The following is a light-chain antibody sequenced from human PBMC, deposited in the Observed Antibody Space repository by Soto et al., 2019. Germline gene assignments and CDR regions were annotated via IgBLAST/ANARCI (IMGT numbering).Light chain of an antibody. Sequence: ETVLTQSPGTLSLSPGERATLSCRATQSVNNDYLAWYQQRPGLAPRLLIFGASGRATGIPDRFSGSGSGTDFTLTISRLEPEDFAIYYCQQYGNSPLTFGGGTKVDSK. CDR1: QSVNNDY. V-gene: IGKV3-20*01. CDR2: GAS. CDR3: QQYGNSPLT. J-gene: IGKJ4*01.